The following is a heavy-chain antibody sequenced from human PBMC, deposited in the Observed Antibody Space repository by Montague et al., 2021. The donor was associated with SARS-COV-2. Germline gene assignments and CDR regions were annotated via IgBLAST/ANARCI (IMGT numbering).Heavy chain of an antibody. CDR1: GGSFSGYC. Sequence: SETLSLTCAVYGGSFSGYCWSWIRQPPEKGLEWIGEINQSGRTNNNPSPKSRVIISVDTSKNQFSLKLSSVTAADTAVYYCARRGSSVWGVTVSAELDYWGQGILVIVSS. D-gene: IGHD3-10*01. J-gene: IGHJ4*02. CDR3: ARRGSSVWGVTVSAELDY. V-gene: IGHV4-34*01. CDR2: INQSGRT.